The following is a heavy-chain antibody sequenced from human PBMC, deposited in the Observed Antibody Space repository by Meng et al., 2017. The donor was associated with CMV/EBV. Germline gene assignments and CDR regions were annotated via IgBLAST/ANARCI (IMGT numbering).Heavy chain of an antibody. CDR3: ARGGYYDSSGYPKSLGWFDP. CDR2: ISSSSSTI. CDR1: GFTFSSSS. Sequence: LSLTCAASGFTFSSSSMNWVRQAPGKGLEWVSYISSSSSTIYYADSVKGRFTISRDNAKNSLYLQMNSLRAEDTAVYYCARGGYYDSSGYPKSLGWFDPWGQGTLVTVSS. V-gene: IGHV3-48*04. D-gene: IGHD3-22*01. J-gene: IGHJ5*02.